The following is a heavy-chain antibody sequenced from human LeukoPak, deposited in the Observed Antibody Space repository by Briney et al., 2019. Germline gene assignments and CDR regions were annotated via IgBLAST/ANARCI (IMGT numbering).Heavy chain of an antibody. CDR1: GFTFSNSA. V-gene: IGHV3-23*01. D-gene: IGHD6-19*01. J-gene: IGHJ4*01. CDR2: LSGSGITT. CDR3: AKGIYSSGWSYFDY. Sequence: GGSLRLSCAASGFTFSNSAMSLVRQAPGKGMEWVSTLSGSGITTYYAHSVKGRFTISRDNSKNTLYLQMNSLRAEDTAVYYCAKGIYSSGWSYFDYWGHGILVTVSS.